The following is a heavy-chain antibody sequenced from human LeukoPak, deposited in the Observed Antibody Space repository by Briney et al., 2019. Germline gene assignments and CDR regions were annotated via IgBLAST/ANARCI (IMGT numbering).Heavy chain of an antibody. CDR1: GFTFSDYY. D-gene: IGHD1-14*01. CDR2: IKKDGSET. V-gene: IGHV3-7*01. J-gene: IGHJ5*02. Sequence: GGSLRLSCAASGFTFSDYYMSWIRQAPGKGLEWVANIKKDGSETYYVDSVRGRFTVSRDNDKNSLYLEMNSLRDEDTAVYYCLQYNSENTWGQGTLVTVSS. CDR3: LQYNSENT.